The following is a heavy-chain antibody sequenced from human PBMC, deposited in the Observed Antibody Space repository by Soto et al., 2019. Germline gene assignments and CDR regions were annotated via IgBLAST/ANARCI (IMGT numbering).Heavy chain of an antibody. CDR3: ARGKKGYYYYYGMDV. CDR2: IYYSGST. V-gene: IGHV4-61*01. Sequence: QVQLQESGPGLVKPSETLSLTCTVSGGSVSSGSYYWSWIRQPPGKGLEWIGYIYYSGSTNYNPSLKSRVTISVDTSKNQFSLKLSAVTAADKAVYYCARGKKGYYYYYGMDVWGQGTTVTVSS. CDR1: GGSVSSGSYY. J-gene: IGHJ6*02.